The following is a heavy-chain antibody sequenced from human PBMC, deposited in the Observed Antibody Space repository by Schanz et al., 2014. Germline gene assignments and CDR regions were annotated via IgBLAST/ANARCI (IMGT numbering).Heavy chain of an antibody. V-gene: IGHV4-30-4*07. CDR2: IFYSGST. CDR1: GVSISSGGYS. CDR3: ARIRGPYYFAMDV. D-gene: IGHD3-10*01. J-gene: IGHJ6*02. Sequence: QVQLQESGPGLVKPSQTLSLTCAVSGVSISSGGYSWTWIRQPPGKGPEWIGYIFYSGSTNYNPPLKGRIPMSGDTSKTQFSRGLSSVTAADTAVYYCARIRGPYYFAMDVWGQGTTVTVSS.